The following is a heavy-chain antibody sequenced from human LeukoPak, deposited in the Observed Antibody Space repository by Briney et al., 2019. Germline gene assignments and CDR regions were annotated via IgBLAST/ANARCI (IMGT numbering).Heavy chain of an antibody. J-gene: IGHJ4*02. CDR2: ISNDGSKK. CDR3: ARVKTYFDY. CDR1: GFTFSSYS. Sequence: GSLRLSCAASGFTFSSYSMNWVRQAPGKGLEWVAVISNDGSKKYYSDSVKGRFTISRDTSKNTLYLQMNRLRAEDTAVYYCARVKTYFDYWGQGTLVTVSS. V-gene: IGHV3-30*03.